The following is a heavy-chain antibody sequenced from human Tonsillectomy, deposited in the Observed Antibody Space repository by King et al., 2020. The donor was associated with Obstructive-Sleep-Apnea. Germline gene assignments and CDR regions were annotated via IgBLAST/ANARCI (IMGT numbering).Heavy chain of an antibody. CDR2: IYPGDSDP. V-gene: IGHV5-51*01. CDR1: GYNFSNYW. J-gene: IGHJ6*02. Sequence: VQSGAAVKKPGESLQISCKGSGYNFSNYWIGWVRPMPGKGLDWMGNIYPGDSDPTYSPSFQGQVTISADKSISTAYLQWSSLKASDTAMYYCARSMYYFNALDVWGQGTTVTVSS. CDR3: ARSMYYFNALDV.